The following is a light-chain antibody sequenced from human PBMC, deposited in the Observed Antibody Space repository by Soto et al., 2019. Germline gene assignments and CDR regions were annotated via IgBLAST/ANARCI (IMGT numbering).Light chain of an antibody. J-gene: IGLJ1*01. CDR1: SSDVGGYNY. CDR2: DVS. Sequence: QSVLTQPASVSGSPGQSITISWTGTSSDVGGYNYVSWYQQHPGKAPKLMIYDVSNRPSGVSNRFSGSKSGNTASLTISGLEAEDEADYYWSSYTSSSTYVFGTGTKVTVL. CDR3: SSYTSSSTYV. V-gene: IGLV2-14*01.